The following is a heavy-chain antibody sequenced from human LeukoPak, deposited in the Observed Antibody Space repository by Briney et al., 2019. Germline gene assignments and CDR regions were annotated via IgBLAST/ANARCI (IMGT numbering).Heavy chain of an antibody. CDR3: ARPRFDGLTCGAGLDY. J-gene: IGHJ4*02. CDR2: TTPLLPIV. D-gene: IGHD2-21*01. Sequence: SVKVSCKASGETFTSCQISWVRQAPGQGLEWMGGTTPLLPIVDYAEKFQDRVTIYADKSTSTAYMELSSLRSGGTAVYYCARPRFDGLTCGAGLDYWGPGTLVTVSS. CDR1: GETFTSCQ. V-gene: IGHV1-69*10.